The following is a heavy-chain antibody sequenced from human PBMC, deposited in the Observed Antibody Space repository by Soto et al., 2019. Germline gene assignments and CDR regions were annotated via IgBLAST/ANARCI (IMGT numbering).Heavy chain of an antibody. CDR3: TTGRYCTNGVCSIWGA. J-gene: IGHJ5*02. CDR1: GFTFSNAW. Sequence: EVQLVESGGGLVKPGGSLRLSCAASGFTFSNAWMNWVRQAPGKGLEWVGRIKSKTDGGTTDYAAPVKGRFTISRDDPKNTLYLQMNSLKTEDTAVYYCTTGRYCTNGVCSIWGAWGQGTLVTVSS. CDR2: IKSKTDGGTT. D-gene: IGHD2-8*01. V-gene: IGHV3-15*07.